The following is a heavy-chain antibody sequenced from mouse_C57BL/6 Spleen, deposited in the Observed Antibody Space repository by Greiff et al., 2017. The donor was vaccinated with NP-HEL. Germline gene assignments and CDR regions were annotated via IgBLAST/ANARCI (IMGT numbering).Heavy chain of an antibody. CDR1: GFTFSSYG. J-gene: IGHJ2*01. CDR2: ISSGGSYT. V-gene: IGHV5-6*02. CDR3: ARHRFTTVVANYFDY. Sequence: DVMLVESGGDLVKPGGSLKLSCAASGFTFSSYGMSWVRQTPDKRLEWVATISSGGSYTYYPDSVKGRFPISRDNAKNTLYLQMSSLKSEDTAMYYCARHRFTTVVANYFDYWGQGTTLTVSS. D-gene: IGHD1-1*01.